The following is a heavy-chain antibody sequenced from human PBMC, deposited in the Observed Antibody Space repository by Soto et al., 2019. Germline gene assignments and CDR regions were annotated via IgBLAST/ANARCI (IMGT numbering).Heavy chain of an antibody. Sequence: QLQLQESGPGLVKPSETLSLTCSVSGASINSDKYYWGWIRQPPWKGLDWIGRIYFRGNTYYNPSLQTQVTISLDKSKSQFSLKLASGPAAAPAVYFCARREGLATISYYFDFWGQGALVTVSS. D-gene: IGHD3-9*01. V-gene: IGHV4-39*01. CDR3: ARREGLATISYYFDF. CDR1: GASINSDKYY. CDR2: IYFRGNT. J-gene: IGHJ4*02.